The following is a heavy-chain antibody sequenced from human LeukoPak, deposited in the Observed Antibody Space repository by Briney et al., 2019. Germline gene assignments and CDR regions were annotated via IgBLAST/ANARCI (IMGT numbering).Heavy chain of an antibody. Sequence: GESLKISCQGSGYSFTSYWISWVRQMPGKGLEWMGRIDPSDSYTNYSPSFQGHVTISADKSISTAYLQWSSLKASDTAMYYCARPSMGRIVGATRPYYGMDVWGQGTTVTVSS. V-gene: IGHV5-10-1*01. CDR2: IDPSDSYT. J-gene: IGHJ6*02. CDR1: GYSFTSYW. D-gene: IGHD1-26*01. CDR3: ARPSMGRIVGATRPYYGMDV.